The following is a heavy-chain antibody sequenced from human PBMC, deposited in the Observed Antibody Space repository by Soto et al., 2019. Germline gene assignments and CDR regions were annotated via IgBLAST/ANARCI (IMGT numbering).Heavy chain of an antibody. CDR1: GFTFDDYA. Sequence: EVQLVESGGGLVQPGRSLRLSCAASGFTFDDYAMHWVRQAPGKGLEWVSGISWNSGSIGYADSVKGRFTISRDNAKNYLYLQMNSLRAEDTALYYCIRSTFGCYYFAYWGQGTQVTVSS. D-gene: IGHD2-15*01. CDR3: IRSTFGCYYFAY. CDR2: ISWNSGSI. V-gene: IGHV3-9*01. J-gene: IGHJ4*02.